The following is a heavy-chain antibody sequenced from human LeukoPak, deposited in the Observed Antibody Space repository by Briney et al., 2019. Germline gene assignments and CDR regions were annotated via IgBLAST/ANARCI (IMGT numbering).Heavy chain of an antibody. CDR2: ISYSGGT. Sequence: SETLSLTCTVSGDSMRPYYWSWIRQPPGKELEWIGYISYSGGTNYNPSLKSRVTMSLDKSKNLLSLILTSVTAADTAVYYCSRESGAFSPFGYWGQGTLVTVTS. D-gene: IGHD1-26*01. CDR3: SRESGAFSPFGY. CDR1: GDSMRPYY. J-gene: IGHJ4*02. V-gene: IGHV4-59*12.